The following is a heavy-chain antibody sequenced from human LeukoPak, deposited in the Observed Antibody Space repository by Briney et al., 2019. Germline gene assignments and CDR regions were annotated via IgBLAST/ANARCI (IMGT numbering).Heavy chain of an antibody. Sequence: SETLSLTCTVSGGSISSYYWSWIRQPAGKGLEWIGRIYTSGSTNYNPSLKSRVTMSVDTSKNQFSLKLSSVTAADTAVYYCARPTAGYCSSTSCYTRAFDIWGQGTMVTVSS. D-gene: IGHD2-2*02. CDR3: ARPTAGYCSSTSCYTRAFDI. J-gene: IGHJ3*02. V-gene: IGHV4-4*07. CDR2: IYTSGST. CDR1: GGSISSYY.